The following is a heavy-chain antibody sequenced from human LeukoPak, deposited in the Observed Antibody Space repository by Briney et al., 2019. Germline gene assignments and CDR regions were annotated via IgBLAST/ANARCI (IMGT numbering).Heavy chain of an antibody. J-gene: IGHJ4*02. CDR1: GFTFSSYG. CDR3: AREAPYSSSSNDY. Sequence: HPGGSLRLSCAASGFTFSSYGMHWVRQAPGKGLEWVAVIWYDGSNKYYADSVKGRFTISRDNSKNTLCLQMNSLRAEDTAVYYCAREAPYSSSSNDYWGQGTLVTVSS. CDR2: IWYDGSNK. D-gene: IGHD6-13*01. V-gene: IGHV3-33*01.